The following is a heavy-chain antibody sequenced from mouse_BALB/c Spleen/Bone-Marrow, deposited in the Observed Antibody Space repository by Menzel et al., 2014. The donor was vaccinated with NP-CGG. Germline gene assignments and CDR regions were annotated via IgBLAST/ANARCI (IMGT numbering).Heavy chain of an antibody. Sequence: DVQLQESGGGLVQPGGSRKLSCAASGFTFSSFGMHWVRQAPEEGLEWVAYISNGSSTIYYADTVKGRFTISRDNPKNTLFLQMTSLRSEDTAMYYCARKGAMITHYYAMDYWGQGTSVTVSS. CDR1: GFTFSSFG. V-gene: IGHV5-17*02. D-gene: IGHD2-4*01. CDR3: ARKGAMITHYYAMDY. CDR2: ISNGSSTI. J-gene: IGHJ4*01.